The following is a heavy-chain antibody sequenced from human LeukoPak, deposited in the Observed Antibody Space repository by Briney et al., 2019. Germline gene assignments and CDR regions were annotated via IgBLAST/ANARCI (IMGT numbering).Heavy chain of an antibody. D-gene: IGHD3-22*01. Sequence: SQTLSLTCTVSGGSISSGSYYWSWIRRPAGKGLEWVVRIYTSGSTNYNPSLKSRVTISVDTSKNQFSLKLTSVTAADTAVYYCARSGLTYYYDSSGYYYLGYWGQGTLVTVSS. CDR3: ARSGLTYYYDSSGYYYLGY. J-gene: IGHJ4*02. CDR1: GGSISSGSYY. V-gene: IGHV4-61*02. CDR2: IYTSGST.